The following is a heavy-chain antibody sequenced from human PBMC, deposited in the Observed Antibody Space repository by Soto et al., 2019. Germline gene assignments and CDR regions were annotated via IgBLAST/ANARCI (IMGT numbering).Heavy chain of an antibody. J-gene: IGHJ6*03. CDR1: GGSFSGYY. V-gene: IGHV4-34*01. D-gene: IGHD3-10*01. CDR2: INHSGST. CDR3: ARVRGYGSGSYYRSYYYYYYMDV. Sequence: QVQLQQWGAGLLKPSETLSLTCAVYGGSFSGYYWSWIRQPPGKGLEWIGEINHSGSTNYNPALKSRVNISVDTSKNQFPLKLSSVNAADTAVYYCARVRGYGSGSYYRSYYYYYYMDVWGKGTTVTVSS.